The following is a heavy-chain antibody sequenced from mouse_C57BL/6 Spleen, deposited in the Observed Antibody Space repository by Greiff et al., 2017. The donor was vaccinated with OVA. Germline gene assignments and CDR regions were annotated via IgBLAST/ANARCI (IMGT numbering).Heavy chain of an antibody. CDR2: ISYDGSN. V-gene: IGHV3-6*01. CDR1: GYSITSGYY. Sequence: EVKLMESGPGLVKPSQSLSLTCSVTGYSITSGYYWNWIRQFPGNKLEWMGYISYDGSNNYNPSLKNRISITRDTSKNQFFLKLNSVTTEDTATYYCARGGDYWGQGTSVTVSS. CDR3: ARGGDY. J-gene: IGHJ4*01.